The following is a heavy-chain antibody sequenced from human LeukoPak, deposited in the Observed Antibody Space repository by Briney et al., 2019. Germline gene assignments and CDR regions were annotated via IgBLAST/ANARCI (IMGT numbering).Heavy chain of an antibody. CDR1: GGSISSYY. CDR3: ATYNWNTRDAFDI. Sequence: SETLSLTCTVSGGSISSYYWSWIRQPPGKGLEWIGYIYYSGNTNYNPSLKSRVTISVDTSKNQFFLKLSSVTAADTAVYYCATYNWNTRDAFDIWGQGTMDTVSS. V-gene: IGHV4-59*01. CDR2: IYYSGNT. J-gene: IGHJ3*02. D-gene: IGHD1-1*01.